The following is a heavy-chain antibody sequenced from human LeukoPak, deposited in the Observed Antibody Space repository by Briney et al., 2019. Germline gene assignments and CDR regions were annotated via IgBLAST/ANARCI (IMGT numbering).Heavy chain of an antibody. D-gene: IGHD5-12*01. V-gene: IGHV3-30*18. CDR1: GFTFSSYG. CDR3: AKRDIADY. Sequence: PGGSLRLSCAASGFTFSSYGMHWVRQAPGKGLEWVAVISYDGSNKYYADSVKGRFTISRDNSKNTLYLQMNSLRAEDTAVYYCAKRDIADYWGQGTLVTVSS. J-gene: IGHJ4*02. CDR2: ISYDGSNK.